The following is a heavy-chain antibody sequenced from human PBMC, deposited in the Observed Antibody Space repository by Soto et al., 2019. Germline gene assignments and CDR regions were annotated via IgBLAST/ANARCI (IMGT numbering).Heavy chain of an antibody. J-gene: IGHJ4*02. CDR2: ITPIFGTA. Sequence: SVKVSCKASGGTFSSYAISWVRQAPGQGLEWMGGITPIFGTANYAQKFQGRVTITADESTSTAYMELSSLRSEDTAVYYCARGGLGGEAIDYWGQGTLVTVS. CDR3: ARGGLGGEAIDY. V-gene: IGHV1-69*13. CDR1: GGTFSSYA. D-gene: IGHD3-10*01.